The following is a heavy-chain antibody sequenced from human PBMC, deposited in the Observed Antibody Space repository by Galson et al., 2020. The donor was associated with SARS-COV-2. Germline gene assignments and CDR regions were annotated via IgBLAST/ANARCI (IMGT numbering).Heavy chain of an antibody. CDR1: GGTFSSYA. CDR3: ASPKAPSYDRSVADAFDI. V-gene: IGHV1-69*13. D-gene: IGHD3-22*01. Sequence: SVKVSCKASGGTFSSYAISWVRQAPGQGLEWMGGIIPIFGTANYAQKFQGRVTITADESTSTAYMELSSLRSEDTAVYYCASPKAPSYDRSVADAFDIWGKGTMVAVSS. CDR2: IIPIFGTA. J-gene: IGHJ3*02.